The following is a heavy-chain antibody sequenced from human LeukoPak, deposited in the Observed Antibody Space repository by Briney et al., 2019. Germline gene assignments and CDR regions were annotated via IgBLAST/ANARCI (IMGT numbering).Heavy chain of an antibody. CDR1: GGSISSSSYY. D-gene: IGHD6-6*01. Sequence: PSETLSLTCTVSGGSISSSSYYWGWIRQPPGKGLEWIGSIYYSGSTYYNPTLKSRVTISVDTSKNQFSLKLSSVTAADTAVYYCARDTYSSSSRGLDYWGQGTLVTVSS. J-gene: IGHJ4*02. CDR3: ARDTYSSSSRGLDY. V-gene: IGHV4-39*07. CDR2: IYYSGST.